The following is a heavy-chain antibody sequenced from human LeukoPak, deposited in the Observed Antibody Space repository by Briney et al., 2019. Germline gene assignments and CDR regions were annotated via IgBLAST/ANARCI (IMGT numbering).Heavy chain of an antibody. Sequence: PSDTLSLTCTVSGASISSTSYYWGWIRQPPGKGLEWIGSIYYSGSTYYNPSLKSRVTISVDTSKNQFSLKLSSVTAADTAVYYCARWSRRKYSSSWYNWFDPWGQGTLVTVSS. CDR3: ARWSRRKYSSSWYNWFDP. D-gene: IGHD6-13*01. V-gene: IGHV4-39*01. CDR1: GASISSTSYY. J-gene: IGHJ5*02. CDR2: IYYSGST.